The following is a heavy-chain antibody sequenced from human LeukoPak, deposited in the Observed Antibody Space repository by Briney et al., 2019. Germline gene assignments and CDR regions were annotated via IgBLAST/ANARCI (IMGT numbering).Heavy chain of an antibody. CDR3: ARLEVSYDFWSGYRQGYFDY. CDR1: GGSISSGSYY. CDR2: IYYSGST. Sequence: PSQTLSLTCTVSGGSISSGSYYWSWIRQPPGKGLEWIGSIYYSGSTYYNPSLKSRVTISVDTSKNQFSLKLSSVTAADTAVYYCARLEVSYDFWSGYRQGYFDYWGQGTLVTVSS. V-gene: IGHV4-39*01. D-gene: IGHD3-3*01. J-gene: IGHJ4*02.